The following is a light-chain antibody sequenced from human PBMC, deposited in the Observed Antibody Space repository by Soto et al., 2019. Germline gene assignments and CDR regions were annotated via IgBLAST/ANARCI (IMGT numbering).Light chain of an antibody. CDR1: SSDVGGYNF. V-gene: IGLV2-11*01. CDR2: DVN. J-gene: IGLJ1*01. Sequence: SAQTQPRSVSGSPGQSVTISCTGTSSDVGGYNFVSWYQQHPGKAPKLMIYDVNKRPSGVPDRFSGSKSGNTASLTISGLQAEDEADYSCYSHAGNYTYVFGTGTRSPS. CDR3: YSHAGNYTYV.